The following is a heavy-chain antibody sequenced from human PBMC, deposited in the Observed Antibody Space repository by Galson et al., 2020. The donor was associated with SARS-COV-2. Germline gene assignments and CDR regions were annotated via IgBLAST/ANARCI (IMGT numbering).Heavy chain of an antibody. CDR1: GGTFSSYA. D-gene: IGHD2-2*01. J-gene: IGHJ5*02. CDR2: IIPIFGTA. Sequence: SVKVSCKASGGTFSSYAISWVRQAPGQGLEWMGGIIPIFGTANYAQKFQGRVTITADESTSTAYMELSSLRSEDTAVYYCARDQARGCGSTSCYNWFDPWGQGTLVTVSS. V-gene: IGHV1-69*13. CDR3: ARDQARGCGSTSCYNWFDP.